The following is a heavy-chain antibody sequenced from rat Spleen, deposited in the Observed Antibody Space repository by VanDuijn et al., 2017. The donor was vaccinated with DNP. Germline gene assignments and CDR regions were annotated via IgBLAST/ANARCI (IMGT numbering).Heavy chain of an antibody. CDR1: GFTFSDYY. J-gene: IGHJ2*01. CDR3: ARQNYGYLDY. V-gene: IGHV5-22*01. CDR2: ISFDGSIT. D-gene: IGHD1-7*01. Sequence: EVQLVESGGGLVQPGRSLKVSCTASGFTFSDYYMAWVRQAPTKGLEWVAYISFDGSITYYGDSVKGRFTISRDSAKSTLYLQMNSLRSEDMATYYCARQNYGYLDYWGQGVMVTVSS.